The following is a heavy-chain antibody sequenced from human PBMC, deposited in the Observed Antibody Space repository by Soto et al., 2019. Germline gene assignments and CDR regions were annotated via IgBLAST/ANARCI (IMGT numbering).Heavy chain of an antibody. CDR3: ARVPRFLEWSPKVPWFDP. D-gene: IGHD3-3*01. J-gene: IGHJ5*02. V-gene: IGHV1-18*01. CDR1: GYTFTSYG. Sequence: GASVKVSCKASGYTFTSYGISGVRQAPGQGLEWMGWISAYNGNTNYAQKLQGRVTMTTDTSTSTAYMELRSLRSDDTAVYYCARVPRFLEWSPKVPWFDPWGQGTLVTVSS. CDR2: ISAYNGNT.